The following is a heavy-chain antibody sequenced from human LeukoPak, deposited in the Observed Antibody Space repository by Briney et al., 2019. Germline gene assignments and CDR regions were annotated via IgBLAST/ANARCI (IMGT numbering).Heavy chain of an antibody. V-gene: IGHV4-38-2*02. CDR3: ARADYYGSGGLDY. D-gene: IGHD3-10*01. CDR1: GYSISSGYY. Sequence: SETLSLTCTVSGYSISSGYYWGWIRQPPGKGLEWIGSIYHSGSTYYNPSLKSRVTISVDRSKNQFSLKLSSVTAADTAVYYCARADYYGSGGLDYWGQGTLVTVSS. J-gene: IGHJ4*02. CDR2: IYHSGST.